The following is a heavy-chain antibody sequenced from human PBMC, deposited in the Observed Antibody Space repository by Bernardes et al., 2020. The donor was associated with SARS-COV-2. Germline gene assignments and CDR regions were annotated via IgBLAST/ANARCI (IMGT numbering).Heavy chain of an antibody. CDR1: GYTFTGYY. CDR3: ARLRDIVVVTAISGYFDY. D-gene: IGHD2-21*02. Sequence: ASVKVSCKASGYTFTGYYMHWVRQAPGQGLEWMGWINPNSGGTNYAQKFQGRVTMTRDTSISTAYMELSRLRSDDTAVYYCARLRDIVVVTAISGYFDYWGQGTLVTVSS. CDR2: INPNSGGT. J-gene: IGHJ4*02. V-gene: IGHV1-2*02.